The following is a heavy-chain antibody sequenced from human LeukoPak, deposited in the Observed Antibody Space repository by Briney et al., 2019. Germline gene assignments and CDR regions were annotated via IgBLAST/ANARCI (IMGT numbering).Heavy chain of an antibody. V-gene: IGHV1-2*02. J-gene: IGHJ4*02. D-gene: IGHD3-10*01. CDR3: ARGTMVRGVIAYITFDY. CDR1: GYTFTGYY. Sequence: ASVKVSCKASGYTFTGYYMHWVRQAPGQGLEWMGWINPNSGGTNYAQKFQGRVTMTRDTSISTAYTELSRLRSDDTAVYYCARGTMVRGVIAYITFDYWGQGTLVTVSS. CDR2: INPNSGGT.